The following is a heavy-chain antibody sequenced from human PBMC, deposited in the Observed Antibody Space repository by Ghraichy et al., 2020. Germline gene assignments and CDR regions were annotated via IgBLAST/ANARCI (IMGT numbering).Heavy chain of an antibody. V-gene: IGHV4-34*01. D-gene: IGHD2-15*01. Sequence: SETLSLTCAVYGGSFSGYYWSWIRQPPGKGLEWIGEINHSGSTNYNPSLKSRVTISVDTSKNQFSLKLSSVTAADTAVYYCAHEWLGYCSGGSCYSLRNFYYYGMDVWGQGTTVTVSS. CDR1: GGSFSGYY. CDR3: AHEWLGYCSGGSCYSLRNFYYYGMDV. J-gene: IGHJ6*02. CDR2: INHSGST.